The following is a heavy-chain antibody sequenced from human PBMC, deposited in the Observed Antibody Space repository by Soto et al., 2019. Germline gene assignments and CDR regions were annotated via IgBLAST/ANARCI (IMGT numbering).Heavy chain of an antibody. V-gene: IGHV3-66*01. CDR3: ARGIDPGGQL. CDR1: GFTVSGNY. J-gene: IGHJ1*01. Sequence: EVQLVESGGDLVRPGGSLRLSCVASGFTVSGNYMNWVRQAPGKGLEWVSVIFGGGDTYHADSVKDRFIISRDNSKNTVYLQMNSLRVEDTAVYFCARGIDPGGQLWGQGTLVSVSS. CDR2: IFGGGDT.